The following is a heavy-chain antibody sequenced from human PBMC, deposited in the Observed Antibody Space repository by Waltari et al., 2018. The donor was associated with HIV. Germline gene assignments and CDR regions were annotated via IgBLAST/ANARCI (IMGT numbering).Heavy chain of an antibody. D-gene: IGHD2-21*01. CDR3: GGGTDNTVVSGARDFDV. Sequence: QVQLVQSGTEVKKPGASVKVSCRTSGYRFISQSLHWVRQAPGQGLEWMGRINASNGNTKYSEKLQGRVTMTTDTSTNFGYMRLRNMGSDDTVNYYGGGGTDNTVVSGARDFDVWGRGTLVTVSS. J-gene: IGHJ3*01. V-gene: IGHV1-18*01. CDR1: GYRFISQS. CDR2: INASNGNT.